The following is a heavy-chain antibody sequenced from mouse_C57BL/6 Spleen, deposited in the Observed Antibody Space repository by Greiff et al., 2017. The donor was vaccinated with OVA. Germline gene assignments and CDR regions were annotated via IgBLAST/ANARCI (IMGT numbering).Heavy chain of an antibody. V-gene: IGHV1-52*01. D-gene: IGHD2-5*01. CDR3: ARDYSSYGYFDV. J-gene: IGHJ1*03. Sequence: VQLQQPGAELVRPGSSVKLSCKASGYTFTSYWMHWVKQRPIQGLEWIGNIDPSDSETHYNQKFKDKATLTVDKSSSTAYMQLHSLTSENSAVXNCARDYSSYGYFDVWGTGTTVTVSS. CDR2: IDPSDSET. CDR1: GYTFTSYW.